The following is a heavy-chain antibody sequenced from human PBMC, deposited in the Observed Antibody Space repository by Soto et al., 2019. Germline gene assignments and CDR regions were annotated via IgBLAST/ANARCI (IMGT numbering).Heavy chain of an antibody. J-gene: IGHJ6*02. Sequence: QVQLQESGPGLVKPSQTLSLTCTVSGGSISSGGYYWSWIRQHPGKGLEWIGYIYYSGSTYYNPSLKRRVTISVDTSKNQFSLKLSSVTAADTAVYYCARDAPPKYSSSSDGYYYYGMDVWGQGTTVTVSS. CDR2: IYYSGST. V-gene: IGHV4-31*03. CDR3: ARDAPPKYSSSSDGYYYYGMDV. D-gene: IGHD6-6*01. CDR1: GGSISSGGYY.